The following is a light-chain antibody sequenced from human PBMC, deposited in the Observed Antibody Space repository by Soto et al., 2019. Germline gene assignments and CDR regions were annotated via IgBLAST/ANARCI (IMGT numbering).Light chain of an antibody. J-gene: IGLJ1*01. CDR3: NSYTSSTTYV. CDR2: DVR. CDR1: SSDVGGYNH. Sequence: QSVLTQPASVSGSPGQSITISCTGTSSDVGGYNHVSWYQQHPGKAPRLMIYDVRNRPSGVSNRFSGSKSGNTASLTISGLQAEDEADYSCNSYTSSTTYVFRTGTKVTVL. V-gene: IGLV2-14*01.